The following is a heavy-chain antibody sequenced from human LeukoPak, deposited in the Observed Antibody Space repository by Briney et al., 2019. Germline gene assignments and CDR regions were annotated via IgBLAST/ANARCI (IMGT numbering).Heavy chain of an antibody. V-gene: IGHV1-69*04. J-gene: IGHJ3*02. D-gene: IGHD3-22*01. Sequence: SVKVSCKASGGTFSSYAISWVRQAPGQGLEWMGRIIPILGIANYAQKFQGRVTITADKSTSTAYMELSSLRSEDTAVYYCARDLPYYYDSSGYYSGAFDIWGQGTMVTVSS. CDR2: IIPILGIA. CDR3: ARDLPYYYDSSGYYSGAFDI. CDR1: GGTFSSYA.